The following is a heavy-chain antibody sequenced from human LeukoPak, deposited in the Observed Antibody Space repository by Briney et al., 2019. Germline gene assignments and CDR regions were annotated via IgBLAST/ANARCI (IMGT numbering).Heavy chain of an antibody. CDR3: ARSAGSSWYLFAFDI. J-gene: IGHJ3*02. CDR2: IYSSGST. CDR1: GGSVSSYY. D-gene: IGHD6-13*01. V-gene: IGHV4-59*08. Sequence: PSETLSLTCTVSGGSVSSYYWSWIRQPPGKGLEWIGYIYSSGSTNYNPSLKSRVTISVDTSKNQFSLKLSSVTAADTAVYYCARSAGSSWYLFAFDIWGQGTMVTVSS.